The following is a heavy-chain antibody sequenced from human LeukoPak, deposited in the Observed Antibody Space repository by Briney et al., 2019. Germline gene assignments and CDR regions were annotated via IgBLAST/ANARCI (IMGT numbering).Heavy chain of an antibody. J-gene: IGHJ4*02. CDR3: ASYEQWLEFFDY. Sequence: SETLSLTCTVSGGSISSYYWSWIRQPPGKGLEWIGYIYYSGSTNYNPSPKSRVTISVDTSKNQFSLKLSSVTAADTAVYYCASYEQWLEFFDYWGQGTLVTVSS. CDR1: GGSISSYY. CDR2: IYYSGST. D-gene: IGHD6-19*01. V-gene: IGHV4-59*12.